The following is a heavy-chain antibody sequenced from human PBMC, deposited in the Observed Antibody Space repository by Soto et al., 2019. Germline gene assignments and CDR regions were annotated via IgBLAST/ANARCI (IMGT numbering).Heavy chain of an antibody. D-gene: IGHD2-2*01. V-gene: IGHV3-72*01. CDR3: AREGIVVVPAAPPEDLYYYYYMDV. Sequence: EVQLVESGGGLVQPGGSLRLSCAASGFTFSDHYMDWVRQAPGKGLEWVGRTRNKANSYTTEYAASVKGRFTISRDDSKNSLYLQMNSLKTEDTAVYYCAREGIVVVPAAPPEDLYYYYYMDVWGKGTTVTVSS. CDR2: TRNKANSYTT. J-gene: IGHJ6*03. CDR1: GFTFSDHY.